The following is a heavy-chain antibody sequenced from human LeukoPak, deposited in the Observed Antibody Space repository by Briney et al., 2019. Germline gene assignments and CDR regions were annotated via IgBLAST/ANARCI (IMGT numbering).Heavy chain of an antibody. D-gene: IGHD6-13*01. V-gene: IGHV4-4*02. Sequence: SGTLSLTCAVSGGSISSSNWWSWVRQPPGKGLEWIGEIYHSGSTNYNPSLKSRVTISVDKSKNQFSLKLSSVTAADTAVYYCARRRGSSWYGKYNWFDPWGQGTLVTVSS. CDR2: IYHSGST. CDR1: GGSISSSNW. J-gene: IGHJ5*02. CDR3: ARRRGSSWYGKYNWFDP.